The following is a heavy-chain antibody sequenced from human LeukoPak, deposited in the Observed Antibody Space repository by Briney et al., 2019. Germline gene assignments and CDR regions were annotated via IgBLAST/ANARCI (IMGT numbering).Heavy chain of an antibody. D-gene: IGHD3-3*01. V-gene: IGHV3-7*03. Sequence: PGGSLRLSCAASGFTFSSYAMHWVRQAPGKGLEWVANIKQDGSEKYYVDSVKGRFTISRDNAKNSLYLQMNSLRAEDTAVYYCARGRGYYDFWSGYPVNWFDPWGQGTLVTVSS. J-gene: IGHJ5*02. CDR2: IKQDGSEK. CDR3: ARGRGYYDFWSGYPVNWFDP. CDR1: GFTFSSYA.